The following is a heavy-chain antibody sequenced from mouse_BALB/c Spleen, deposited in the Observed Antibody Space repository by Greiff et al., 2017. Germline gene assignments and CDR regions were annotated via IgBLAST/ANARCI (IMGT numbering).Heavy chain of an antibody. V-gene: IGHV5-6-3*01. Sequence: EVKLMESGGGLVQPGGSLKLSCAASGFTFSSYGMSWVRQTPDKRLELVATINSNGGSTYYPDSVKGRFTISRDNAKNTLYLQMSSLKSEDTAMYYCARDPGVLYYFDYWGQGTTLTVSS. CDR1: GFTFSSYG. J-gene: IGHJ2*01. D-gene: IGHD2-14*01. CDR3: ARDPGVLYYFDY. CDR2: INSNGGST.